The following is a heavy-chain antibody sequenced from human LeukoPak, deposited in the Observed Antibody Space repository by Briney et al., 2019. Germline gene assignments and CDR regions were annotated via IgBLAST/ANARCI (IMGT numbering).Heavy chain of an antibody. Sequence: SETLSLTCAVYGGSFSAYYWSWIRQSPGKGLEWIAEINHRGDTNYNPSVKSRVSISVDTSKNQFSLKVTSLTAADTAVYYCARGPTISETGYFDYWGQGALVTVSS. CDR1: GGSFSAYY. J-gene: IGHJ4*03. CDR3: ARGPTISETGYFDY. CDR2: INHRGDT. D-gene: IGHD1-1*01. V-gene: IGHV4-34*01.